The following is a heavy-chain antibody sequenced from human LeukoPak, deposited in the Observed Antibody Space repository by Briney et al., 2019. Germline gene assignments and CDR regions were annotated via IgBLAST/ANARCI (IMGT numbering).Heavy chain of an antibody. Sequence: PSENLSLTCTGSGGSSSSYYWSWIPQPAGQELEWIGRTYTSGSTNYNPSLKSRVTMSVDTSKNQFSLKLSSVTAADTAVYYCARAHTVTTHTGYFDYWGQGTLVTVSS. CDR3: ARAHTVTTHTGYFDY. J-gene: IGHJ4*02. V-gene: IGHV4-4*07. D-gene: IGHD4-11*01. CDR2: TYTSGST. CDR1: GGSSSSYY.